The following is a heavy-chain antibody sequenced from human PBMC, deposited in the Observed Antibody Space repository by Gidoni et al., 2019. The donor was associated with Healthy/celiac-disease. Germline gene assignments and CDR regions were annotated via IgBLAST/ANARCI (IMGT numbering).Heavy chain of an antibody. V-gene: IGHV3-23*01. D-gene: IGHD2-21*01. Sequence: EVQLLESGGGLVQPGGSLRLSCAASGFTFSSYAMSWVRQAPGKGLEWVAAISGSGGSTYYADSVKGRFTISRDNSKNTLYLQMNSLRAEDTAVYYCAKDPTPYPYYGMDVWGQGTTVTVSS. CDR2: ISGSGGST. CDR3: AKDPTPYPYYGMDV. J-gene: IGHJ6*02. CDR1: GFTFSSYA.